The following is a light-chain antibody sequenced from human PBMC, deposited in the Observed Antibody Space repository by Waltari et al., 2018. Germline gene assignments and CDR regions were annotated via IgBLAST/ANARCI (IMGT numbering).Light chain of an antibody. J-gene: IGKJ1*01. CDR1: QSVSSY. Sequence: EIVLTQSPATLSLSPGEMATLSCKASQSVSSYLAWYQQRPGQAPRLLIYSASNRAPGLQARFSGSGSGTDFTLTISSLEPEDFAVYYCQQRSNWPRTFGQGTKVEI. V-gene: IGKV3-11*01. CDR2: SAS. CDR3: QQRSNWPRT.